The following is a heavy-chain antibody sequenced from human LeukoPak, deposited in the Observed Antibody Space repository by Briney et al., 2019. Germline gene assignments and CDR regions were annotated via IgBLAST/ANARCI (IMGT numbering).Heavy chain of an antibody. V-gene: IGHV1-18*01. CDR2: ISAYNGNT. D-gene: IGHD2-2*01. CDR1: GYTFTTYG. CDR3: ARGRCSSTTCLIPFDY. Sequence: GASVKVSCKASGYTFTTYGISWVRQAPGQGLEWMGWISAYNGNTNYAQKLQGRVTMTADTSTSTAYMELRSLRSDDTAVYYCARGRCSSTTCLIPFDYWGQGTLVTVSS. J-gene: IGHJ4*02.